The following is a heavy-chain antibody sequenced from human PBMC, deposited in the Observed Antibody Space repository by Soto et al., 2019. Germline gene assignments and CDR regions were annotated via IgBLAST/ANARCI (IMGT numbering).Heavy chain of an antibody. D-gene: IGHD6-13*01. J-gene: IGHJ5*02. V-gene: IGHV3-33*01. CDR1: GFTFSSYG. Sequence: PGGSLRLSCAASGFTFSSYGMHWVRQAPGKGLERVAVIWYDGSNKYYADSVKGRFTISRDNSKNALYLQMNSLRAEDTAVYYCASTAAGNYNWFDPWGQGTLVTVSS. CDR2: IWYDGSNK. CDR3: ASTAAGNYNWFDP.